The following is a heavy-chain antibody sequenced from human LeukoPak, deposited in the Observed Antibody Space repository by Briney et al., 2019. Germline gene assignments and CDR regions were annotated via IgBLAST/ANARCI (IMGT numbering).Heavy chain of an antibody. J-gene: IGHJ4*02. CDR1: GFTFSSYG. CDR2: IRYDGSNK. D-gene: IGHD3-9*01. CDR3: AKDGHYDILTGYNY. V-gene: IGHV3-30*02. Sequence: GGSLRLSCAASGFTFSSYGMHWVRQAPGKGLEWVAFIRYDGSNKYYADSVKGRFTISRDNSKNTLYLQMNSLRAEDTAVYYCAKDGHYDILTGYNYWGQGTLVTVSS.